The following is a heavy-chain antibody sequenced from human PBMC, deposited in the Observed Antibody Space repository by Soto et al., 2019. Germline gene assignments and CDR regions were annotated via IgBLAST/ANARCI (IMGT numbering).Heavy chain of an antibody. CDR2: ISSSSSYI. D-gene: IGHD4-17*01. CDR1: GFTFSDHT. J-gene: IGHJ4*02. Sequence: EVQLVESGGGLVKPGGSLRLSCAASGFTFSDHTMDWVLQAPGKGLEWVSSISSSSSYIYYADSVRGRFTISRDNAKNSLFLQINSLRVDDTAVYYCAREPGDYTVAAMDNWGQGTLIPVSS. V-gene: IGHV3-21*01. CDR3: AREPGDYTVAAMDN.